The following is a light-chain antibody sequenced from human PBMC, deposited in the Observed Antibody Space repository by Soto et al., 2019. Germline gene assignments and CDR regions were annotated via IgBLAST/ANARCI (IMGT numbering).Light chain of an antibody. CDR3: QQRTTWPSST. CDR2: DAS. J-gene: IGKJ5*01. Sequence: EIVLTQSPATLSLSPGERATLSCRASQSVRSYLAWYQQKPGQAPRLLIHDASSRATGIPARFSGSGSGTNFPLTISSLEPEDFAVYYCQQRTTWPSSTFGQGTRLEIK. CDR1: QSVRSY. V-gene: IGKV3-11*01.